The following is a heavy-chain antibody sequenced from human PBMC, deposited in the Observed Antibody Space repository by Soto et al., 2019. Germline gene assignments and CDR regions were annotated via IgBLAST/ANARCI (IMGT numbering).Heavy chain of an antibody. J-gene: IGHJ5*02. D-gene: IGHD3-3*01. CDR3: AREYYDFWSGLESHP. CDR2: MNPNSGTT. Sequence: GASVKVSCKASGGTFSSYAISWVRQAPGQGLEWMGWMNPNSGTTNYAQKFQGRVTMTRNNSISTAYMELSSLRSEDTAVYYCAREYYDFWSGLESHPWGQGTLVTVSS. V-gene: IGHV1-8*02. CDR1: GGTFSSYA.